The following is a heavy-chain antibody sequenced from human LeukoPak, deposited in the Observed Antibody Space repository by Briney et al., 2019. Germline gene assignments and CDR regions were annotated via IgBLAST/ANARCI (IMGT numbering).Heavy chain of an antibody. Sequence: ASVKVSCKASGYTFTSYYMHWVRQAPGQGLEWMGIINPSGGSTSYAQKFQGRVTMTRDMSTSTVYMELSSLRSEDTAVYYCARRRGGYNLNYYYYYMDVWGKGTTVTVSS. V-gene: IGHV1-46*01. CDR1: GYTFTSYY. CDR2: INPSGGST. CDR3: ARRRGGYNLNYYYYYMDV. J-gene: IGHJ6*03. D-gene: IGHD5-24*01.